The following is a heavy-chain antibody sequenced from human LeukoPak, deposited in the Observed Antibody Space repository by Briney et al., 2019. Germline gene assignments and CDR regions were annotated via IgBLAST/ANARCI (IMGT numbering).Heavy chain of an antibody. CDR1: GFTFSNAW. J-gene: IGHJ4*02. D-gene: IGHD3-10*01. V-gene: IGHV3-21*01. Sequence: PGGSLRLSCAASGFTFSNAWMNWVRQAPGKGLEWVSSISSSSSYIYYADSVKGRFTISRDNAKNSLYLQMNSLRAEDTAVYYCARGSSGSYRVRTPDPYWGQGTLVTVSS. CDR2: ISSSSSYI. CDR3: ARGSSGSYRVRTPDPY.